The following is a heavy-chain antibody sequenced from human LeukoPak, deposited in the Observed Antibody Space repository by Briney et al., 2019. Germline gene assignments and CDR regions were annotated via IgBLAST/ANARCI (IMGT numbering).Heavy chain of an antibody. CDR3: AKDYYDSSGYYRNFDY. CDR1: GFTFSSYA. D-gene: IGHD3-22*01. Sequence: GGSLRLSCAASGFTFSSYAMNWVRQAPGKGLEWVSGISGSGGRTSYADSVKGRFTISRDGSKNALYLQMNSLRVEDTAVYYCAKDYYDSSGYYRNFDYWGQGTLVTVSS. CDR2: ISGSGGRT. J-gene: IGHJ4*02. V-gene: IGHV3-23*01.